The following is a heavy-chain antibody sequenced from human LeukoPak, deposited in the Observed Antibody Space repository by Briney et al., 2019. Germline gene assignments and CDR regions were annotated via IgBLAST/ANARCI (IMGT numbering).Heavy chain of an antibody. V-gene: IGHV1-8*01. J-gene: IGHJ4*02. CDR1: GYTFTTHD. CDR2: MSPNSGDT. D-gene: IGHD7-27*01. Sequence: ASVKVSCKASGYTFTTHDINWVRQATGQGLEWLGWMSPNSGDTGYAQKFQGRVTMTSDSSMSTAYMELRSLRSEDTAIYYCVRTPPNWGFDYWGQGTLVTVSS. CDR3: VRTPPNWGFDY.